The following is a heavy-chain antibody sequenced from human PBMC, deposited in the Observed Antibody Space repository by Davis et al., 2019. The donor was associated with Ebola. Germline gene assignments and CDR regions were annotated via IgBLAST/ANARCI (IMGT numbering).Heavy chain of an antibody. CDR3: AKPIAAAGTWFDP. CDR1: GITFGTYG. CDR2: VSYDESYK. V-gene: IGHV3-30*18. D-gene: IGHD6-13*01. J-gene: IGHJ5*02. Sequence: GGSLRLSCAASGITFGTYGMHWVRQAPGKGLEWVAVVSYDESYKYYADSVKGRFTISRDNSKNTLYLQMNSLRAEDTATYYCAKPIAAAGTWFDPWGQGTLVTVSS.